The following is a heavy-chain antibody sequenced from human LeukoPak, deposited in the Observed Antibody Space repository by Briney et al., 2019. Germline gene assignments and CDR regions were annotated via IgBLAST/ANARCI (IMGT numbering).Heavy chain of an antibody. V-gene: IGHV1-24*01. CDR1: GYTLTELS. D-gene: IGHD1-14*01. J-gene: IGHJ5*02. CDR3: ASEPVSRFANWFDP. CDR2: FDPEDGET. Sequence: GASVKVSCKVSGYTLTELSMHWVRQAPGKGLEWKGGFDPEDGETIYAQKFQGRVTMTEDTSTDTAYMELSSLRSEDTAVYYCASEPVSRFANWFDPWGQGTLVTVSS.